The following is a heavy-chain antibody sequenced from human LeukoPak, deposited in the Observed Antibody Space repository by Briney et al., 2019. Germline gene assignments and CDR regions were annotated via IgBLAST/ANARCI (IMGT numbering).Heavy chain of an antibody. V-gene: IGHV4-4*07. CDR3: ARDDSPITARTTFAY. Sequence: SETLSLTCTVSSGSISGYYLSWIRQPAGKGLEWIGRIFSSGTTNYNPSLKRRLTMSVDTSRGQFSLKLRSVTAANTAVYYCARDDSPITARTTFAYWGQGAVVAVSS. J-gene: IGHJ4*02. CDR1: SGSISGYY. D-gene: IGHD3-10*02. CDR2: IFSSGTT.